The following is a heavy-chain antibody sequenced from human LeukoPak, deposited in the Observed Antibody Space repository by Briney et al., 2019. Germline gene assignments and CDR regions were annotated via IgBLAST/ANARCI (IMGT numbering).Heavy chain of an antibody. D-gene: IGHD5-18*01. V-gene: IGHV4-30-4*08. CDR2: IFYSGTT. CDR1: GGSIRRGDYY. J-gene: IGHJ6*03. CDR3: ARGYVDTAMVRYCYYYYMDV. Sequence: SETLSLTCTVSGGSIRRGDYYWSWIRQPPGKGLEWIAYIFYSGTTYYNPSLNSRFTISVDTSKNQFSLKLSSVAAADTAVYYCARGYVDTAMVRYCYYYYMDVWGKGTTVTVSS.